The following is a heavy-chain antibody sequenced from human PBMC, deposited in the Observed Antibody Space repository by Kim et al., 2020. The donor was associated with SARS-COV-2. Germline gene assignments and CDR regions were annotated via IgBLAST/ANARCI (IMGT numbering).Heavy chain of an antibody. J-gene: IGHJ6*02. Sequence: KGRFTLPRDNSKNTLYLQMNSLGAGDTAVYYCAKEAGLDYYDSSGYCMDVWGQGTTVTVSS. V-gene: IGHV3-30*02. D-gene: IGHD3-22*01. CDR3: AKEAGLDYYDSSGYCMDV.